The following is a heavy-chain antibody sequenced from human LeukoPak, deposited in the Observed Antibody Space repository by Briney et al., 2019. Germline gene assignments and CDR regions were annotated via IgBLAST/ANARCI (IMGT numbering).Heavy chain of an antibody. CDR2: IIPIFGTA. CDR1: GGTFSSYA. CDR3: ARAGCSSTSCPEPYNWFGP. D-gene: IGHD2-2*01. J-gene: IGHJ5*02. Sequence: ASVKVSCKASGGTFSSYAISWVRQAPGQGLEWMGGIIPIFGTANYAQKFQGRVTITADESTSTAYMELSSLRSEDTAVYYCARAGCSSTSCPEPYNWFGPWGQGTLVTVSS. V-gene: IGHV1-69*01.